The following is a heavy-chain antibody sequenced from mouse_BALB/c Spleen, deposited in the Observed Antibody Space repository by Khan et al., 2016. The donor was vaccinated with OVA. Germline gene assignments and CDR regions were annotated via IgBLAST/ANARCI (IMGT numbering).Heavy chain of an antibody. CDR2: ISGDSSTI. CDR1: GFTFSRYG. V-gene: IGHV5-17*02. Sequence: EVELVESGGGLVQPGGSRKLSCAASGFTFSRYGMHWVRQAPEKGMEWVAYISGDSSTIYSTDTVKGRFTISRDNPTNTLSLQMTSLMSEDTAMYYCATSYYYGYYFDYLGPGTTLTVSS. D-gene: IGHD1-1*01. J-gene: IGHJ2*01. CDR3: ATSYYYGYYFDY.